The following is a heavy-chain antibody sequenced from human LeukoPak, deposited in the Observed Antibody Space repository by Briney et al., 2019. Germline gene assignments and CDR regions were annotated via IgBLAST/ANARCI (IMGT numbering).Heavy chain of an antibody. CDR2: ISGDGSMT. D-gene: IGHD3-10*01. J-gene: IGHJ6*02. Sequence: GGSLRLSCAASGFTFSTHWMYWVRQAPGRELVWVSRISGDGSMTSYADSVKGRFTISRDNAKDTLYLQMTSLRVEDTAVYPCASLLTPYHGSGGGGMDVWGQGTTVTVSS. CDR3: ASLLTPYHGSGGGGMDV. V-gene: IGHV3-74*01. CDR1: GFTFSTHW.